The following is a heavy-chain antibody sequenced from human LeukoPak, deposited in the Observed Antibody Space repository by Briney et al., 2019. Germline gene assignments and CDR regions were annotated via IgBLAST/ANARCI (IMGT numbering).Heavy chain of an antibody. V-gene: IGHV4-59*01. CDR3: ARWSYDSSGHRPFDI. D-gene: IGHD3-22*01. CDR2: IYYSGST. Sequence: SETLSLTCTVSGGSISSYYWSWIRQPPGKGLEWIGYIYYSGSTNYNPSLKSRVTISVDTSKNQFSLKLSSVTAADTAVYYCARWSYDSSGHRPFDIWGQGTMVTVSS. CDR1: GGSISSYY. J-gene: IGHJ3*02.